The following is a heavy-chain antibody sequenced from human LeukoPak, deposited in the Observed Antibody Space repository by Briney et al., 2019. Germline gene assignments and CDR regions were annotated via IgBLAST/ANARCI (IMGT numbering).Heavy chain of an antibody. D-gene: IGHD1-20*01. Sequence: GGSLRLSCAASGFTFSNYEMNWVRQAPGKGLEWVSAISGSGNTIYYAGSVKGRFTISRDSAKNSLYLQMNSLRAEDTAVYYCARDNWTDGFDSWGQGTLVSVSS. CDR2: ISGSGNTI. CDR3: ARDNWTDGFDS. J-gene: IGHJ4*02. V-gene: IGHV3-48*03. CDR1: GFTFSNYE.